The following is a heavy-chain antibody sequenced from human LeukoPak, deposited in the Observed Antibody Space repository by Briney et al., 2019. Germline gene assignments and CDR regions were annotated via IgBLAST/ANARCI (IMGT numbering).Heavy chain of an antibody. Sequence: RSGGSLRLSCAASGFTFSSYGVHWVRQAPGKGLEWVSGINWNGGSTGYADSVEGRFTISRDNAKNSQYLQMNSLSVEDTALYYCARAQTYGDSRLLLDYWGQGTLVTVSS. CDR2: INWNGGST. D-gene: IGHD4-17*01. CDR3: ARAQTYGDSRLLLDY. CDR1: GFTFSSYG. V-gene: IGHV3-20*04. J-gene: IGHJ4*02.